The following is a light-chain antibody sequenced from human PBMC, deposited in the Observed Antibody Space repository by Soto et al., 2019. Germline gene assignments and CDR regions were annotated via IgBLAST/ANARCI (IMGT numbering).Light chain of an antibody. V-gene: IGKV1-39*01. CDR3: QQSDTTPFT. Sequence: IQMTQAPSSLSASLGDSVTITCRASQSVTTYLNWYQQRSGQAPKLLIYGASSLQSGVPLRFAGSGSGTEFTLTISSLQPEDFATYYCQQSDTTPFTFGGGTKVDIK. CDR1: QSVTTY. J-gene: IGKJ4*01. CDR2: GAS.